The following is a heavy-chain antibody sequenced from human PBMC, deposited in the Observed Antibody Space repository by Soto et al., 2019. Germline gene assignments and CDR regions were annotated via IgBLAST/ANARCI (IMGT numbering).Heavy chain of an antibody. D-gene: IGHD1-7*01. Sequence: ASVKVSCKASGGTFSSYAISWVRQAPGQGLEWMGGIIPIFGTANYAQKFQGRVTITADESTSTAYMELSSLRSEDTAVYYCARRGEYNWKYVTYYGMDFWRQGTTVTV. CDR2: IIPIFGTA. V-gene: IGHV1-69*13. CDR3: ARRGEYNWKYVTYYGMDF. J-gene: IGHJ6*02. CDR1: GGTFSSYA.